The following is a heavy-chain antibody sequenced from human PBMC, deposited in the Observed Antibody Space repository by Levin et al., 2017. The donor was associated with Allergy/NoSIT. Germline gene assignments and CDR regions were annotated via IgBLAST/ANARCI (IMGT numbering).Heavy chain of an antibody. J-gene: IGHJ5*02. D-gene: IGHD4-17*01. CDR2: TFYRSKWYT. V-gene: IGHV6-1*01. Sequence: LSQTLSLTCAISGDSVSSNSASWNWIRQSPSRGLEWLGRTFYRSKWYTDYAVSVKSRIIINADTSNNQFSLQLNSVTPEDTAVYYCARGLGLTVTTDWFDPWGQGTLVTVSS. CDR1: GDSVSSNSAS. CDR3: ARGLGLTVTTDWFDP.